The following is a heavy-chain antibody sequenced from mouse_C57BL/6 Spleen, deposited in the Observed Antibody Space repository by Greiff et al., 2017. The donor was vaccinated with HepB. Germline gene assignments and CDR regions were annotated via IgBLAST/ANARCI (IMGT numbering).Heavy chain of an antibody. D-gene: IGHD2-5*01. V-gene: IGHV5-6*02. J-gene: IGHJ4*01. CDR2: ISSGGSYT. CDR3: ARHGDSNYVYAMDY. Sequence: EVMLVESGGDLVKPGGSLKLSCAASGFTFSSYGMSWVRQIPDKRLEWVATISSGGSYTYYPDSVKGRFTISRDNAKNTLYLQMSSLKSEDTAMYYCARHGDSNYVYAMDYWGQGTSVTVSS. CDR1: GFTFSSYG.